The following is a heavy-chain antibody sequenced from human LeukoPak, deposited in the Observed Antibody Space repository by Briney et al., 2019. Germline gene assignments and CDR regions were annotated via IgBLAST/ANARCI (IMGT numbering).Heavy chain of an antibody. J-gene: IGHJ4*02. D-gene: IGHD2-2*01. CDR2: IYYSGST. V-gene: IGHV4-31*03. CDR1: GGSISSGGYY. CDR3: ARDSSPVQGFDY. Sequence: PSQTLSLTRTVSGGSISSGGYYWSWIRQHPGKGLEWIGYIYYSGSTYYNPSLKSRVTISVDTSKNQFSLKLSSVTAADTAVYYCARDSSPVQGFDYWGQGTLVTVSS.